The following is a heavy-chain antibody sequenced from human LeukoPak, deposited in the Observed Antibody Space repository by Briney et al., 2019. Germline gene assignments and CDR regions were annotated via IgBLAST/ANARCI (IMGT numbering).Heavy chain of an antibody. CDR3: ARVPGRDYGEYYFDY. J-gene: IGHJ4*02. V-gene: IGHV3-53*01. CDR2: IYSGGST. Sequence: GSLRLSCAASGFTVSSNYMSWVRQAPGKGLEWVSVIYSGGSTYYADSVKGRFTISRDNSKNTLYLQMNSLRAEDTAVYYCARVPGRDYGEYYFDYWGQGTLVTVSS. CDR1: GFTVSSNY. D-gene: IGHD4-17*01.